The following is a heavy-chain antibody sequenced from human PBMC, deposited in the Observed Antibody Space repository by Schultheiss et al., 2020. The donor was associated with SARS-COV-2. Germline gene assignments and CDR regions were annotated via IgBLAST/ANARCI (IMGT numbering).Heavy chain of an antibody. CDR1: GGSFSGYY. V-gene: IGHV3-23*01. D-gene: IGHD6-19*01. J-gene: IGHJ5*02. CDR3: ARAVAGTALGFDP. CDR2: ISGSGGST. Sequence: ETLSLTCAVYGGSFSGYYWSWIRQPPGKGLEWVSAISGSGGSTYYADSVKGRFTISRDNSKNTLYLQMNSLRAEDTAVYYCARAVAGTALGFDPWGQGTLVTVSS.